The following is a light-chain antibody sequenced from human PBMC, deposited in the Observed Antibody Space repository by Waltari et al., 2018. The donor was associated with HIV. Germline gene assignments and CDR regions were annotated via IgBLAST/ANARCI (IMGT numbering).Light chain of an antibody. CDR1: GKDVGASDS. CDR2: DVA. CDR3: CSYTSSDTWV. V-gene: IGLV2-14*03. J-gene: IGLJ3*02. Sequence: QSALTQPASVSGSPGQSLTVSCSGSGKDVGASDSVSWFQQHPDKAPQLLIFDVAKRPSGISDRFSGSKSGNTASLTISGLQPEDEADYFCCSYTSSDTWVFGGGTKVTVL.